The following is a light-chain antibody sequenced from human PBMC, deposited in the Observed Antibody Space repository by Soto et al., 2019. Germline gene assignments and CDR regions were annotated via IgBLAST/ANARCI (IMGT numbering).Light chain of an antibody. Sequence: QSVLTQPASVSGSPGQSITISCTGTSSDIGGYIYVSWFQHHPGKAPKLMLYGVSNRPSGVSNRFSGSRSDNTASLTISGLQAEDEAIYYCSSYSEAIKGVLFGGGTKLTVL. CDR2: GVS. CDR3: SSYSEAIKGVL. V-gene: IGLV2-14*01. CDR1: SSDIGGYIY. J-gene: IGLJ2*01.